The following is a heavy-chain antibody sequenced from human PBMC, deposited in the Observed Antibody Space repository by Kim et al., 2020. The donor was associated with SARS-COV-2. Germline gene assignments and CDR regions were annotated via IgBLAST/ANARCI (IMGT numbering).Heavy chain of an antibody. CDR3: ARASPGSGTFDY. Sequence: YSQKFQGRVTITRDTSASTAYMELSSLRSEDTAVYYCARASPGSGTFDYWGQGTLVTVSS. J-gene: IGHJ4*02. D-gene: IGHD3-10*01. V-gene: IGHV1-3*01.